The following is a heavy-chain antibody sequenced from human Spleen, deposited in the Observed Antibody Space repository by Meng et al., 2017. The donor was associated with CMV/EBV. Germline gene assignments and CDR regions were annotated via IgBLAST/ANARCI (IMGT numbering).Heavy chain of an antibody. J-gene: IGHJ3*02. Sequence: GGSLRLSCVVSGFTFSSYAMHWVRQAPGKGLEWVSVIYSGGSTYYADSVKGRFTISRDNSKNTLYLQMNSLRAEDTAVYYCARVGDAGSRRWELPYRGAFDIWGQGTMVTVSS. CDR3: ARVGDAGSRRWELPYRGAFDI. CDR1: GFTFSSYA. CDR2: IYSGGST. V-gene: IGHV3-66*02. D-gene: IGHD1-26*01.